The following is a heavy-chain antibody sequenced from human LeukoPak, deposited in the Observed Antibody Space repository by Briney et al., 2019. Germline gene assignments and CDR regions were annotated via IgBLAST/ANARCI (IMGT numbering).Heavy chain of an antibody. D-gene: IGHD6-19*01. CDR3: ARSHSSGWNLWFDP. CDR2: YSGST. Sequence: YSGSTYYNPSLKSRVTISVDTSKNQFSLNLTSVTAADTAVYYCARSHSSGWNLWFDPWGQGTLVTVSS. V-gene: IGHV4-30-2*03. J-gene: IGHJ5*02.